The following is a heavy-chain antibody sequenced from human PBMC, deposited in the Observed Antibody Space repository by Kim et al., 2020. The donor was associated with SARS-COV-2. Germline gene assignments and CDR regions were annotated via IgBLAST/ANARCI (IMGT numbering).Heavy chain of an antibody. Sequence: SETLSLTCTVSGGSISSYYWSWIRQPPGKGLEWIGYIYYSGSTNYNPSLKSRVTISVDTSKNQFSLKLSSVTAADTAVYYCARDGGATETTVTTNDAFDIWGQGTMDTVSS. J-gene: IGHJ3*02. CDR2: IYYSGST. D-gene: IGHD4-17*01. CDR3: ARDGGATETTVTTNDAFDI. CDR1: GGSISSYY. V-gene: IGHV4-59*13.